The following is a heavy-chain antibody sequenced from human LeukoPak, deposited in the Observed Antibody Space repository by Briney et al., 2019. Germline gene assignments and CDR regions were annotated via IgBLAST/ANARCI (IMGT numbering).Heavy chain of an antibody. V-gene: IGHV3-20*04. CDR1: GFTFDDYG. J-gene: IGHJ6*02. CDR3: ARADVGYYYYSMDV. CDR2: INWNGGST. D-gene: IGHD3-16*01. Sequence: PGGSLRLSCAASGFTFDDYGMSWVRQAPGKGLEWVSGINWNGGSTGYADSVKGRLTISRDNAKNSLYLQMNSLRAEDTALYYCARADVGYYYYSMDVWGQGTTVTVSS.